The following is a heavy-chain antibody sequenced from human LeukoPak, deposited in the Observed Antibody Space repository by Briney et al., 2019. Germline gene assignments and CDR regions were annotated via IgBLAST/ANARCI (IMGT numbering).Heavy chain of an antibody. J-gene: IGHJ2*01. CDR3: ARDTCGCGSGWHLYWYFDL. V-gene: IGHV3-64*01. CDR2: ISSNGGSI. D-gene: IGHD6-19*01. Sequence: PGGSLRLSCAASGFTFSDYAMHWVRQAPGKELEYVSAISSNGGSIHYANSVKGRFTISRDNSKNTLHLQMDSLRAEDMAVYYCARDTCGCGSGWHLYWYFDLWGRGTLVTVSS. CDR1: GFTFSDYA.